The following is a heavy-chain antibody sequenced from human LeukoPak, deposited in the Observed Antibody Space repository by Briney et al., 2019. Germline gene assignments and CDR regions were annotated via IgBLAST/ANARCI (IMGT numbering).Heavy chain of an antibody. J-gene: IGHJ6*02. CDR1: GGTFSSYA. V-gene: IGHV1-69*13. Sequence: SVKVSFKASGGTFSSYAISWVRQAPGQGLEWMGGIIPIFGTANYAQKFQGRVTITADESTSTAYMELSSLRSEDTAVYYCARDGGSYFNFYYGMDVWGQGTTVTVSS. CDR3: ARDGGSYFNFYYGMDV. D-gene: IGHD1-26*01. CDR2: IIPIFGTA.